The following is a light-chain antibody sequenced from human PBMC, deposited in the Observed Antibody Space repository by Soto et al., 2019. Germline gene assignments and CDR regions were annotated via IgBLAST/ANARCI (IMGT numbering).Light chain of an antibody. V-gene: IGLV2-23*02. J-gene: IGLJ2*01. Sequence: QSALTQPASVSGSPGQSITISCTGTSSDVGSYSLVSWYQQHPGKAPKLMIYEVRRRPSGVSNRFSGSKSGNTASLTISGLQAEDEADYYCCSYAGSISFVVLGGGTKVTAL. CDR1: SSDVGSYSL. CDR3: CSYAGSISFVV. CDR2: EVR.